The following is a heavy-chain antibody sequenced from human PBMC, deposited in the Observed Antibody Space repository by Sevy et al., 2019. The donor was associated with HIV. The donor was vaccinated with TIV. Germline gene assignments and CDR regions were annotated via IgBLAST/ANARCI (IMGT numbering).Heavy chain of an antibody. J-gene: IGHJ4*02. CDR2: IYYSGSA. CDR1: GGSISSSNYY. Sequence: SETLSLTCTVSGGSISSSNYYWGWIRQPPGKGLEWIGTIYYSGSAYYNSFLKSRVTIYIDTSNNHFSLRLSSVTAADTAVYYCARRDYYGYSDSWGQGTLVTVSS. D-gene: IGHD3-3*01. V-gene: IGHV4-39*01. CDR3: ARRDYYGYSDS.